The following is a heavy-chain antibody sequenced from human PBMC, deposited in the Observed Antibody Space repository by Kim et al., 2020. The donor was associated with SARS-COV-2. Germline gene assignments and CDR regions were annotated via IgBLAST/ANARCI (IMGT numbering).Heavy chain of an antibody. D-gene: IGHD3-10*01. CDR1: GFTFSSYS. Sequence: GGSLRLSCAASGFTFSSYSMNWVRQAPGKGLEWVSSISSSSSYIYYADSVKGRFTISRDNAKNSLYLQMNSLRAEDTAVYYCAREGGLYYGSAGRFDPWGQGTLVTVSS. J-gene: IGHJ5*02. CDR3: AREGGLYYGSAGRFDP. CDR2: ISSSSSYI. V-gene: IGHV3-21*01.